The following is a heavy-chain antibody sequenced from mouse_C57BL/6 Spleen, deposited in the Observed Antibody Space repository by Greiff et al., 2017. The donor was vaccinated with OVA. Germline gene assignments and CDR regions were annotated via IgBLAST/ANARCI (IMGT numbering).Heavy chain of an antibody. CDR2: IDPSDSYT. CDR3: ARGGAAEAMDY. Sequence: QVQLQQPGAELVRPGTSVKLSCKASGYTFTSYWMHWVKQRPGQGLEWIGVIDPSDSYTNYNQKFKGKATLTVDTSSSTAYMQLSSLTSEDSAVYYCARGGAAEAMDYWGQGTSVTVSS. D-gene: IGHD6-1*01. V-gene: IGHV1-59*01. J-gene: IGHJ4*01. CDR1: GYTFTSYW.